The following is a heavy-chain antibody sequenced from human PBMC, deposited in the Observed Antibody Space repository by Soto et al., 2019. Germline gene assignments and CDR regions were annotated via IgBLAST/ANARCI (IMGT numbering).Heavy chain of an antibody. D-gene: IGHD4-4*01. CDR1: GFTFSSYS. V-gene: IGHV3-48*01. J-gene: IGHJ4*02. Sequence: GGSLRLSCAASGFTFSSYSMNWVRQAPGKGLEWVSYISSSSSTIYYADSVKGRVTITRDTSANTAYMELSSLGSEDTAVYYCAKDGSTNRDGHSNYKYWGQGTLVTVSS. CDR2: ISSSSSTI. CDR3: AKDGSTNRDGHSNYKY.